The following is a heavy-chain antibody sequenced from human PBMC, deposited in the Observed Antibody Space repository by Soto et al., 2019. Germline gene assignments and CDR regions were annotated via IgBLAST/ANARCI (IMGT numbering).Heavy chain of an antibody. CDR2: VSAGGDMT. J-gene: IGHJ6*02. CDR1: GFTFSSYA. CDR3: ARGDRGGSGSPASYYYSGLDV. Sequence: DVQLLESGGHLVQPGGSLRLSCAASGFTFSSYAMSWVRQAPGKGLEWVSSVSAGGDMTYYSDSVKGRFTISRDNSNNALFRQMNSLRIEDTALYYCARGDRGGSGSPASYYYSGLDVWGQGTTVTVSS. V-gene: IGHV3-23*01. D-gene: IGHD3-10*01.